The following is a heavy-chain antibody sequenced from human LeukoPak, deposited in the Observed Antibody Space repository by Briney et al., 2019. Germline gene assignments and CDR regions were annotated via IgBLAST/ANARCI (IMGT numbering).Heavy chain of an antibody. CDR3: AKASVAIPQYCNS. CDR1: GFTFGNYA. J-gene: IGHJ5*02. D-gene: IGHD2-2*02. V-gene: IGHV3-23*01. Sequence: GGSLRLSCEASGFTFGNYAMNWVRQAPGKGLEWVSAISGTGSSTYYADSAKGRFTISRDNSKDTLFLQLNSLTAADTAMYFCAKASVAIPQYCNSWGQGTLVTVSS. CDR2: ISGTGSST.